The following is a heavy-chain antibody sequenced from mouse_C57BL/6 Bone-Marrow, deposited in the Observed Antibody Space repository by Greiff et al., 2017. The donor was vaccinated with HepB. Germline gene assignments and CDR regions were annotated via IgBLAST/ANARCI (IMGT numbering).Heavy chain of an antibody. CDR2: IDPNSGGT. D-gene: IGHD2-4*01. J-gene: IGHJ4*01. CDR1: GYTFTSYW. V-gene: IGHV1-72*01. CDR3: ARPVPIYYDYGYYAMDY. Sequence: QVQLQQPGAELVKPGASVKLSCKASGYTFTSYWMHWVKQRPGRGLEWIGRIDPNSGGTKYNEKFKSKATLTVDKPSSTAYMQLSSLTSEDSAVYYCARPVPIYYDYGYYAMDYWCQGTSVTVSS.